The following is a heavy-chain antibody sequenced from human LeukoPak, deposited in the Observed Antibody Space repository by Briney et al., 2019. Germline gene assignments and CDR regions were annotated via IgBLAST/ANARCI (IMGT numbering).Heavy chain of an antibody. CDR1: GFTFSSYA. D-gene: IGHD2-2*01. CDR2: ISYDGSNK. CDR3: ARDKGYCSSTSCYGYYYYGMDV. J-gene: IGHJ6*04. Sequence: GGSLRLSCAASGFTFSSYAMHWVRQAPGKGLEWVAVISYDGSNKYYADSVKGRFTISRDNSKTTLYLQMNSLGAEDTAMYYCARDKGYCSSTSCYGYYYYGMDVWGKGTTVTVSS. V-gene: IGHV3-30*04.